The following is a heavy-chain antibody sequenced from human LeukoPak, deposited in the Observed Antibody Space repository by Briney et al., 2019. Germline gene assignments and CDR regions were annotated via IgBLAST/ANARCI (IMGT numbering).Heavy chain of an antibody. J-gene: IGHJ4*02. D-gene: IGHD1-14*01. CDR2: VNLQGST. CDR1: GGSITNTNY. V-gene: IGHV4-4*02. Sequence: PSGTLSLTCGVSGGSITNTNYWTWVRQPPGKGLEWIGEVNLQGSTNYNPSLMGRVAISVDTSENHISLQLTSVTAADTAVYYCAREILGGFNPGAYWGQGILVTVSS. CDR3: AREILGGFNPGAY.